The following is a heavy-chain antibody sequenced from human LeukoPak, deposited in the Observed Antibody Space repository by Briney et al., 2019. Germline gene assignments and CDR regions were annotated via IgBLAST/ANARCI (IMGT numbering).Heavy chain of an antibody. J-gene: IGHJ6*03. CDR1: RFTFASHA. CDR3: GIGVGGIVHSAGVGGWLDV. Sequence: PGGSLRLSCEASRFTFASHAMNWVRQAPGKGLEWVSGISGSGGSAFYAGSVRGRFTFSRDNAKKTLLLQRNSLRAEGEAVYFCGIGVGGIVHSAGVGGWLDVWGRGTKVSVSS. D-gene: IGHD6-19*01. CDR2: ISGSGGSA. V-gene: IGHV3-23*01.